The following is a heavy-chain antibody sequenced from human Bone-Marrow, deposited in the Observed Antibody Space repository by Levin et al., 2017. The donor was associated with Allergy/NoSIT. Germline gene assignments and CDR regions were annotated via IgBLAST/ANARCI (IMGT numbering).Heavy chain of an antibody. CDR1: GYSISSGHY. CDR2: IFHGGNT. Sequence: TASETLSLTCAVSGYSISSGHYWGWFRQFPGKGLEWLGSIFHGGNTYQNPSLKSRVTISVDTSKNQFSLNLISVTAADTAVYYCARGFRADCSDSGCYYNYFDPWGQGTLVTVSS. V-gene: IGHV4-38-2*01. J-gene: IGHJ5*02. CDR3: ARGFRADCSDSGCYYNYFDP. D-gene: IGHD2-15*01.